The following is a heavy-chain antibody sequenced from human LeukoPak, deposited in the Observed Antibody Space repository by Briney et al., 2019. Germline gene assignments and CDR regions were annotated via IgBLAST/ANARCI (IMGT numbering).Heavy chain of an antibody. CDR3: ARDIRGGVDY. D-gene: IGHD3-10*01. CDR1: GFTFSNYW. CDR2: IQQDGGQK. V-gene: IGHV3-7*05. Sequence: GGSLRLSCAASGFTFSNYWMSWVRQAPGKGLEGVANIQQDGGQKYYVDPVKGRFTISRDNAKNSLYLQMNSLRAEDTAVYYCARDIRGGVDYWGQGTLVTVSS. J-gene: IGHJ4*02.